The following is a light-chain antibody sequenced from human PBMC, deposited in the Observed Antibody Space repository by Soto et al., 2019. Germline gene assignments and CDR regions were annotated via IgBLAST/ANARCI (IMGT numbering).Light chain of an antibody. CDR1: QSVSSN. V-gene: IGKV3-15*01. J-gene: IGKJ1*01. Sequence: EIVMTQSPATLSVSPGERATLSCRASQSVSSNLAWYQQKPGQAPSLLIYGASNRATGIPARFSGSGSGTEFTLTISSLQSEDFAVYYCLQYNNWPPVWTFGQGTKVEIK. CDR3: LQYNNWPPVWT. CDR2: GAS.